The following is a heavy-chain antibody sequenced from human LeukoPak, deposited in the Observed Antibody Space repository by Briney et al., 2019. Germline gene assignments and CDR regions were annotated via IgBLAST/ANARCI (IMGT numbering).Heavy chain of an antibody. Sequence: GGSLRLSCAASGFTFSSYAMSWVRQAPGKGLEWVSAISGSGGSTYYADSVKGRFTISRDNSKSTLYLQMNSLRAEDTAVYYCAKDVAPDYGGNSGEAFDIWGQGTMVTVSS. V-gene: IGHV3-23*01. CDR3: AKDVAPDYGGNSGEAFDI. J-gene: IGHJ3*02. D-gene: IGHD4-23*01. CDR1: GFTFSSYA. CDR2: ISGSGGST.